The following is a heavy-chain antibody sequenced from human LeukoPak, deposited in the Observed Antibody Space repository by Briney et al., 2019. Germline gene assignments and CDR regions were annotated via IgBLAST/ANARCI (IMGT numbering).Heavy chain of an antibody. CDR2: INPNSGGT. D-gene: IGHD1-26*01. CDR1: GYTFTDYY. V-gene: IGHV1-2*02. CDR3: ATMGATTFDH. J-gene: IGHJ4*02. Sequence: GASVKVSCKASGYTFTDYYIHWVRQAPGQGLEWLGWINPNSGGTNYAQKLQGRATMTRDTSIRTVYMEVSRLTSDDTAVYYCATMGATTFDHWGQGTLVTVSS.